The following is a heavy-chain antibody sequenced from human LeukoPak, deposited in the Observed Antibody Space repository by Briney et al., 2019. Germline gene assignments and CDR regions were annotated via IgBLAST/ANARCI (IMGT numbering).Heavy chain of an antibody. CDR3: ARVEVGATFDP. D-gene: IGHD1-26*01. V-gene: IGHV4-30-4*08. J-gene: IGHJ5*02. CDR2: IYYSGST. CDR1: GGSISSGDYY. Sequence: SETLSLTCTVSGGSISSGDYYWSWIRQPPGKGLEWIGYIYYSGSTYYNPSLKSRVTISVDTSKNQFSLKLSSVTAADTAVYNCARVEVGATFDPWGQGTLVTVSS.